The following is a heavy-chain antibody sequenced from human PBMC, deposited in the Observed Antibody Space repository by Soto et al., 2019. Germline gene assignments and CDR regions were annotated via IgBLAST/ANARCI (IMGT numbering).Heavy chain of an antibody. CDR1: GGSISSFY. CDR2: IYYSGST. J-gene: IGHJ4*02. Sequence: PSETLSLTCTVSGGSISSFYWGWIRQPPGKGLEWIGNIYYSGSTNYNPSLKSRVTISVGTSKKQLSLNLSSVTAADTAVYYCARERGRDMHFDYWGQGALVTVSS. CDR3: ARERGRDMHFDY. V-gene: IGHV4-59*01.